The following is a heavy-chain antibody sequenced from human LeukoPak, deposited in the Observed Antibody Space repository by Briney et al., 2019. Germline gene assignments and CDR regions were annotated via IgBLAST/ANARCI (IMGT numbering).Heavy chain of an antibody. D-gene: IGHD2-15*01. V-gene: IGHV1-18*01. CDR1: GYTFTSYG. Sequence: ASVKVSCKASGYTFTSYGISWVRQAPGQGLEWMGWISAFNGDTKYPQKLQGRVTMTTEPSTNTAFMELRSLRSDDTAVYYCARELLVATSPYCMAVWGQGTTVTVSS. J-gene: IGHJ6*02. CDR3: ARELLVATSPYCMAV. CDR2: ISAFNGDT.